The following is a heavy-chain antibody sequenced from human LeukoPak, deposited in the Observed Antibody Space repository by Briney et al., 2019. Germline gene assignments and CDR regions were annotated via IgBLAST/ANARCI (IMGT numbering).Heavy chain of an antibody. CDR3: ARARDYYDSSGAFDI. V-gene: IGHV4-59*01. Sequence: SETQSLTCTVSGGSISGYYWSWIRQPPGKGLEWIGYMYYIGSTNYNPSLKSRVTILVDTSKKQFSLKLSSVTAADTAVYYCARARDYYDSSGAFDIWGQGTMVTVSS. J-gene: IGHJ3*02. D-gene: IGHD3-22*01. CDR1: GGSISGYY. CDR2: MYYIGST.